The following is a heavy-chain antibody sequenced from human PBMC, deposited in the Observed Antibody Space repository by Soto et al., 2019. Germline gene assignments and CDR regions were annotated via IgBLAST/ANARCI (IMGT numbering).Heavy chain of an antibody. CDR3: ARRRNGMDV. V-gene: IGHV3-30-3*01. CDR1: GFTFSSYA. J-gene: IGHJ6*02. CDR2: ISYDGSNK. Sequence: QVQLVESGGGVVQPGRSLRLSCAASGFTFSSYAMHWVRQAPGKGLEWVAVISYDGSNKYYADSVKGRFTISRDNSKNTLYLQMNSLRAEDTAVYYCARRRNGMDVWGQGTTVTVSS.